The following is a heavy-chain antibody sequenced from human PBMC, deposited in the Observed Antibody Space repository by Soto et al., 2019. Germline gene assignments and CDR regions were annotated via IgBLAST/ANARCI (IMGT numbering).Heavy chain of an antibody. Sequence: QVQLVQSGAEVKKPGASVKVSCKASGYTLTSYGISWVQHAPGQGLEWMGRISAYNGNTNYAQKLQGRVTMTTDTSTSTAYMELRSLRSDDTSVYYCARDRGYNWNFGWFDPWGQGTLVTVSS. CDR2: ISAYNGNT. D-gene: IGHD1-7*01. CDR3: ARDRGYNWNFGWFDP. J-gene: IGHJ5*02. V-gene: IGHV1-18*01. CDR1: GYTLTSYG.